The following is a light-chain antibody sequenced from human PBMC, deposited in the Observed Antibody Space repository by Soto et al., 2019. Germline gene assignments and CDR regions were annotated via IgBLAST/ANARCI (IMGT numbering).Light chain of an antibody. J-gene: IGKJ2*01. Sequence: DIQMTQSPSSLSASVRDTVTITCRASQSISVHLNWYQQKPGEVPKLLIYAASNLHSGVPSRFSGSGSETDFALTISSLQPEDFATYYCQQSYITPYPFGQGTRLEIK. CDR3: QQSYITPYP. CDR2: AAS. CDR1: QSISVH. V-gene: IGKV1-39*01.